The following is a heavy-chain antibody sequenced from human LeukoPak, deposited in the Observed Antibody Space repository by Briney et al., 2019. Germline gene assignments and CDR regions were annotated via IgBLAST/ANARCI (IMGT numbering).Heavy chain of an antibody. V-gene: IGHV1-46*01. CDR2: INPSGGST. D-gene: IGHD2-21*01. J-gene: IGHJ6*02. CDR3: ARELASHYGMDV. CDR1: GYTFTSYY. Sequence: ASVKVSCKASGYTFTSYYMHWVRQAPGQGLEWMGIINPSGGSTSYAQKFQGRVTMTRDTSTSTVYMELSSLRSEDTAVYYCARELASHYGMDVWGQGTTVPASS.